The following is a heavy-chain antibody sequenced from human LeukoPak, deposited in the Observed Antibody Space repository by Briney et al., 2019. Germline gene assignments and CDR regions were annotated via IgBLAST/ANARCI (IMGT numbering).Heavy chain of an antibody. D-gene: IGHD5-12*01. J-gene: IGHJ4*02. CDR3: ARHSPDGYSGFDY. CDR1: GGSISSYY. CDR2: IYYSGRT. V-gene: IGHV4-59*08. Sequence: SETLSLTCTVSGGSISSYYWSWIRQPPGKGLEWIVYIYYSGRTKYNPSLKSRVTISVDTSKKQFSLKLSSVTAADTAVYYCARHSPDGYSGFDYWGQGTLVTVSS.